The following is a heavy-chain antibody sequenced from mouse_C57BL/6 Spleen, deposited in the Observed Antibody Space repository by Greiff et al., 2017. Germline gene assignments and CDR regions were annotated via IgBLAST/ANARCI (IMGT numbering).Heavy chain of an antibody. Sequence: VQLQQPGAELVMPGASVKLSCKASGYTFTSYWMHWVKQRPGQGLEWIGEIDPSDSYTNYNQKFKGKSTLTVDKSSSTAYMQLSSLTSEDSAVYYCAGGSVYYGSRLYFDVWGTGTTVTVSS. CDR2: IDPSDSYT. J-gene: IGHJ1*03. CDR3: AGGSVYYGSRLYFDV. CDR1: GYTFTSYW. D-gene: IGHD2-1*01. V-gene: IGHV1-69*01.